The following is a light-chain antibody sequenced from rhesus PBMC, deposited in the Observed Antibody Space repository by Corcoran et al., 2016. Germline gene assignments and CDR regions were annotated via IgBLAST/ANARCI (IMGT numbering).Light chain of an antibody. V-gene: IGKV1S14*01. CDR1: QGIRNY. CDR2: YTS. CDR3: QQHNSYPPT. Sequence: DIQMTQSPSSLSASVGDTVTITCRASQGIRNYVAWYQQKPGKAPKPLVYYTSNLESGVPSRFSGSGSGKEFPLTISNRQPEDFATYSCQQHNSYPPTFGQVTKVEIK. J-gene: IGKJ1*01.